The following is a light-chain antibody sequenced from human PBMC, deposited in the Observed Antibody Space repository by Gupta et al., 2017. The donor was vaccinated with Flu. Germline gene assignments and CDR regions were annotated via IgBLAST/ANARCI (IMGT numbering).Light chain of an antibody. CDR3: QQYDTLPYS. V-gene: IGKV1-33*01. CDR1: QDISNY. CDR2: DAS. Sequence: DIQMTQSPSSLSASVGDRVTITCQASQDISNYLNWYQQKPGKAPKLLIYDASNLETGVPSRFSGSSSGTDFTFTISILQPEDITTYYCQQYDTLPYSFGQGTKLEIK. J-gene: IGKJ2*03.